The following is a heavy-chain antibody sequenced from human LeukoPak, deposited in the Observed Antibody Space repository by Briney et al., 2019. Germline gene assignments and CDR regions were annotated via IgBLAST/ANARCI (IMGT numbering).Heavy chain of an antibody. J-gene: IGHJ4*02. CDR3: ARGPGGPIAAALN. V-gene: IGHV4-39*07. CDR1: GGSISSSSYY. D-gene: IGHD6-13*01. CDR2: IYYTGST. Sequence: PSETLSLTCTVSGGSISSSSYYWGWIRQPPGKGLEWIGSIYYTGSTYYNPSLKSRVTISVDTSKNQFSLKLSSVTAADTAVYYCARGPGGPIAAALNWGQGTLVTVSS.